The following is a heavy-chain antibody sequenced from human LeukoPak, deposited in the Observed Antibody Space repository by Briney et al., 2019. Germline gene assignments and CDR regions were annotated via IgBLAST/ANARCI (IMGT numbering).Heavy chain of an antibody. J-gene: IGHJ4*02. CDR2: IRYDGSNK. CDR3: AKEDRDTAMVWVDY. V-gene: IGHV3-30*02. D-gene: IGHD5-18*01. Sequence: GGSLRLSCAASGFTFSSYGMHWVRQAPGKGLEWVAFIRYDGSNKYYADSVKGRFTISRDNSKYTMYLQMNSLRAEDTALYYCAKEDRDTAMVWVDYWGQGTLVTVSS. CDR1: GFTFSSYG.